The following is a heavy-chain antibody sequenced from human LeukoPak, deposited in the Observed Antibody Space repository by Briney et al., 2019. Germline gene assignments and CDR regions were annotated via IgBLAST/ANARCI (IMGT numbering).Heavy chain of an antibody. D-gene: IGHD6-6*01. V-gene: IGHV1-24*01. CDR2: FDPEDGET. CDR1: GYTFTGYY. Sequence: ASVKVSYKASGYTFTGYYMHWVRQAPGQGLEWMGGFDPEDGETIYAQKFQGRVTMTEDTSTDTAYMELSSLRSEDTAVYYCATGDLAALDYWGQGTLVTVSS. J-gene: IGHJ4*02. CDR3: ATGDLAALDY.